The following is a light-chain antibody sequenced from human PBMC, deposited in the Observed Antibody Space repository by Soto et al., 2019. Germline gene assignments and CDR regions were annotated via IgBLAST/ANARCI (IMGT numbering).Light chain of an antibody. J-gene: IGKJ5*01. CDR3: QQYAKAPIT. CDR2: GAS. Sequence: EIVLTQSPGTLSLSPGERATLSCRASESVCKNYLAWYQQSGGQAPRLLIYGASSRATGTSDRFSGSGSGTDFTLTISRLEPEDFAVYYCQQYAKAPITFGQGTRLEIK. V-gene: IGKV3-20*01. CDR1: ESVCKNY.